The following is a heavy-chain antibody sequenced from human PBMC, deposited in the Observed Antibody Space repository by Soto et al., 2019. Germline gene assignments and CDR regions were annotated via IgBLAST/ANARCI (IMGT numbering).Heavy chain of an antibody. Sequence: PSETLSLTCTVSGGSISSSSYYWGWIRQPPGKGLEWIGSIYYSGSTYYNPSLKSRVTISVDTSKNQFSLKLSSVTAADTAVYYCARKADDFWSGYHFDYWCQGTLVTVSS. J-gene: IGHJ4*02. CDR3: ARKADDFWSGYHFDY. V-gene: IGHV4-39*01. CDR2: IYYSGST. CDR1: GGSISSSSYY. D-gene: IGHD3-3*01.